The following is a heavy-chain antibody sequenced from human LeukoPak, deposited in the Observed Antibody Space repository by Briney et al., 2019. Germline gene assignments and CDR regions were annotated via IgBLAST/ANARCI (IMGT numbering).Heavy chain of an antibody. J-gene: IGHJ4*02. V-gene: IGHV4-39*07. Sequence: PSETLSLTCTVSGGSISSSSYYGGWIRQPPGKGLEWIGSIYYSGSTYYNPSLKSRVTISVDTSKNQFSLKLSSVTAADTAVYYCARDPPGGRGASYYFDYWGQGTLVTVSS. CDR1: GGSISSSSYY. D-gene: IGHD1-26*01. CDR2: IYYSGST. CDR3: ARDPPGGRGASYYFDY.